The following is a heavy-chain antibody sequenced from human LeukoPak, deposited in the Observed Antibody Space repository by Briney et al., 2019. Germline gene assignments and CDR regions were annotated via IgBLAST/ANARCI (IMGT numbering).Heavy chain of an antibody. D-gene: IGHD3-16*01. CDR3: ARGVYTNEKRGFDY. J-gene: IGHJ4*02. V-gene: IGHV1-46*01. Sequence: ASVKVSCKASGYTLTTYNFHWVRQAPGQGLEWMGLVNPSGGSRTYAQRFQGRVTMTRDMSTSTVYMELSRLRSEDTAVYYCARGVYTNEKRGFDYWGQGTLVTVSS. CDR2: VNPSGGSR. CDR1: GYTLTTYN.